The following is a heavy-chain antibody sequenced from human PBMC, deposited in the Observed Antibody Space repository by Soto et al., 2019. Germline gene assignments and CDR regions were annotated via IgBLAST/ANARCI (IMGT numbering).Heavy chain of an antibody. CDR1: GFTFSSYA. D-gene: IGHD4-17*01. Sequence: GGSLRLSCAASGFTFSSYAMHWVRQAPGKGLEWVAVISYDGSNKYYADSVKGRFTISRDNSKNTLYLQMNSLRAEDTAVYYCARAASMVDPDYESNWFDPWGQGTLVTVSS. CDR3: ARAASMVDPDYESNWFDP. V-gene: IGHV3-30-3*01. CDR2: ISYDGSNK. J-gene: IGHJ5*02.